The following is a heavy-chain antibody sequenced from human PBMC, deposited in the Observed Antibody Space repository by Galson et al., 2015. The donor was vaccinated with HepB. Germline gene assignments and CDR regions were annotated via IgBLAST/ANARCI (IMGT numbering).Heavy chain of an antibody. CDR2: ISFDGSNK. V-gene: IGHV3-30*18. J-gene: IGHJ4*02. CDR1: GFTFSSYG. D-gene: IGHD3-22*01. CDR3: AKDWGGYNDTSGYYRTNSYFFDY. Sequence: SLRLSCAASGFTFSSYGIHWVRQAPGKGLEWVAVISFDGSNKYYTDSVKGRFTISRDNSKNTLYLQMNSLRAEDTAVYYCAKDWGGYNDTSGYYRTNSYFFDYWGQGTLVTVSS.